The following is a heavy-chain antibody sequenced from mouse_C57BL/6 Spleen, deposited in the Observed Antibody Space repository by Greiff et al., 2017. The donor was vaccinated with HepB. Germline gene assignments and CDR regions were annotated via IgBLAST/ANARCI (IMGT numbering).Heavy chain of an antibody. V-gene: IGHV3-6*01. CDR2: ISYDGSN. Sequence: EVKLMESGPGLVKPSQSLSLTCSVTGYSITSGYYWNWIRQFPGNKLEWMGYISYDGSNNYNPSLKNRISITRDTSKNPFFLKLNSVTTEDTATYDCAVGRVGDYDYDYYAMDYWGQGTSVTVSS. CDR3: AVGRVGDYDYDYYAMDY. CDR1: GYSITSGYY. J-gene: IGHJ4*01. D-gene: IGHD2-4*01.